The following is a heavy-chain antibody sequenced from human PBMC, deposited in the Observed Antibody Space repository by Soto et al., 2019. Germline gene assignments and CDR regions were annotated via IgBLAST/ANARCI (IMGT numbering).Heavy chain of an antibody. CDR2: IWYDGSNK. V-gene: IGHV3-33*01. Sequence: QVQLVESGGGVVQPGRSLRLSCAASGFTFSSYGMHWVRQAPGKGLEWVAVIWYDGSNKYYADSVKGRFTISRDNSKNTLYLQMNSLRAEDTAVHYCARSGEWLRLGWFDPWGQGTLVTVSS. D-gene: IGHD6-19*01. CDR3: ARSGEWLRLGWFDP. CDR1: GFTFSSYG. J-gene: IGHJ5*02.